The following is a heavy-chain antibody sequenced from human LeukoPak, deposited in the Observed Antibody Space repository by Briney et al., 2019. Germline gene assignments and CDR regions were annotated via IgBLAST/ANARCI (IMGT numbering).Heavy chain of an antibody. D-gene: IGHD3-9*01. V-gene: IGHV3-23*01. CDR3: AKGKSGLTGYSDY. CDR2: ISGSGGST. J-gene: IGHJ4*02. CDR1: GFTFSSYS. Sequence: GRSLRLSCAASGFTFSSYSMHWVRQAPGKGLEWVSAISGSGGSTYYADSVKGRFTISRDNSKNTLYLQMNSLRAEDTAVYYCAKGKSGLTGYSDYWGQGTLATVSS.